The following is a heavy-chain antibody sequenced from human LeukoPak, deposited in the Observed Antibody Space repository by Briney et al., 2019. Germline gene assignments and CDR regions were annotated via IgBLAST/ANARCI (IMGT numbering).Heavy chain of an antibody. V-gene: IGHV3-23*01. CDR3: AKDKKQWLSGFDY. CDR1: GFTFSSYA. D-gene: IGHD6-19*01. J-gene: IGHJ4*02. Sequence: PGGSLRLSCAASGFTFSSYAMSWVRQAPGKGLEWVSDITDSGGGTYYADSVKGRFTISRDNAKNSLFLQMNSLRAEDTAFYYCAKDKKQWLSGFDYWGQGTLVTVSS. CDR2: ITDSGGGT.